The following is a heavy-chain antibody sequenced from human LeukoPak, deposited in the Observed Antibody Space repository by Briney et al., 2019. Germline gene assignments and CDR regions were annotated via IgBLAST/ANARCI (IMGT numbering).Heavy chain of an antibody. CDR3: AREMVRDAFDI. D-gene: IGHD2-8*01. V-gene: IGHV4-31*03. CDR2: VSSSGTT. Sequence: SETLTLTCTVSGGSISRDGHYWSWIRQYPGKGLESIGSVSSSGTTTYNPSLKSRVTISLDTSQNQFSLNLRSLTAADTAVYYCAREMVRDAFDIWGQGTMVTVSS. CDR1: GGSISRDGHY. J-gene: IGHJ3*02.